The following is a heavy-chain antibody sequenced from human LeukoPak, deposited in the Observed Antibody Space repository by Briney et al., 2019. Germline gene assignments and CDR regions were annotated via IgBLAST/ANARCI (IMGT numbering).Heavy chain of an antibody. D-gene: IGHD5-24*01. J-gene: IGHJ3*02. V-gene: IGHV4-59*08. CDR3: ARHPETLIDALDI. CDR2: IYFTGNA. Sequence: SATLSLTCTVSGDSISDYYWVWIRQPPGKGLEWIGYIYFTGNAYYNPSLKSRVTFSLDTSKNQFSLKLTSVTAADTAVYYCARHPETLIDALDIWGQGTMVTVSS. CDR1: GDSISDYY.